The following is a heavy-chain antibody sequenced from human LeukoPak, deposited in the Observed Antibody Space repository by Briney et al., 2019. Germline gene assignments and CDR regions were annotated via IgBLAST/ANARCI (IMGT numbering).Heavy chain of an antibody. J-gene: IGHJ3*02. D-gene: IGHD3-22*01. CDR2: IYYSGST. Sequence: SETLSLTCTVSGGSVNNYYWSWIRQPPGKGLEWIGYIYYSGSTNYNPSLKSRVTISVDTSKNQFSLKLSSVTAADTAVYYCARDKYYYDSSGYYPDAFDIWGQGTMVTVSS. V-gene: IGHV4-59*02. CDR1: GGSVNNYY. CDR3: ARDKYYYDSSGYYPDAFDI.